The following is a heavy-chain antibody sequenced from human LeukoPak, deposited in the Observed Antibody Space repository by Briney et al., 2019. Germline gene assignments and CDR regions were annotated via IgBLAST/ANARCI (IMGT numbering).Heavy chain of an antibody. CDR1: GFTFTSSA. J-gene: IGHJ4*02. V-gene: IGHV1-58*02. D-gene: IGHD1-26*01. CDR3: AAAHDSGSYYEFDY. CDR2: IFVGSGNT. Sequence: SVKVSCKASGFTFTSSAMQWVRQARGQRLEWIGWIFVGSGNTNYAQKFQERVTITRDMSTSTAYMELSSLRSEDTAVYYCAAAHDSGSYYEFDYWGQGTLVTVSS.